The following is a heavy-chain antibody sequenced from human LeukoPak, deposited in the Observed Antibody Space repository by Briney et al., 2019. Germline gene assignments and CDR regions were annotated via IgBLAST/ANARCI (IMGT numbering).Heavy chain of an antibody. J-gene: IGHJ4*02. D-gene: IGHD4-23*01. CDR3: ARANYGGDFDY. V-gene: IGHV3-53*01. Sequence: GGSLRLSCAASGFTISSNYMSWVRQAPGKGLEWVSVIYSGGSTYYADSVKGRFTISRDNSKNTLYLQMNSLRAEDTAVYYCARANYGGDFDYWGQGTLVTVSS. CDR1: GFTISSNY. CDR2: IYSGGST.